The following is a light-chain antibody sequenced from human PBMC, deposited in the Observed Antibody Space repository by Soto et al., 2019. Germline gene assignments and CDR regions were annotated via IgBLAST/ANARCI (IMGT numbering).Light chain of an antibody. J-gene: IGLJ1*01. CDR2: SNN. V-gene: IGLV1-40*01. CDR1: SSNIGAGYD. CDR3: KSYDSSLSGSYV. Sequence: QSVLTQPHSVSGAPGQRVTISCTGSSSNIGAGYDVHWYQRLPGTAPKVLIYSNNNRPSGVPDRFSGSKSGTSASLAITGLQAEDEADYYCKSYDSSLSGSYVFGTGTKLTVL.